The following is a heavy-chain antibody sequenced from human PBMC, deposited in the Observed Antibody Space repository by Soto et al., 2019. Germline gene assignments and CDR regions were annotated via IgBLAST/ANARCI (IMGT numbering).Heavy chain of an antibody. Sequence: EVQLVESGGGLVQPGRSLRLSCVASGFIADDYAMHWVRQAPGKGLEWVSGISSNSATINYADSVKGRFTISRDNPKNSLFLKMNSLSPEDTAFYYCVKDMKWGGMTTIHYFDSWGQGTLVTVSS. CDR1: GFIADDYA. D-gene: IGHD4-17*01. CDR2: ISSNSATI. J-gene: IGHJ4*02. V-gene: IGHV3-9*02. CDR3: VKDMKWGGMTTIHYFDS.